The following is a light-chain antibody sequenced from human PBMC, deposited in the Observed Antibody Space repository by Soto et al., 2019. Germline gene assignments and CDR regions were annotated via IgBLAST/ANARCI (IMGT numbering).Light chain of an antibody. CDR2: GAS. Sequence: DIVLTQSPGTLSLSPGERATLSCWASLSLSTDYLAWYQQKPGQPPRLLIYGASSRATGIPDRFSGSGSGTDFTLTISRLEPEDFAVYYCQQYGSSPPTFGQGTKLEIK. V-gene: IGKV3-20*01. CDR1: LSLSTDY. J-gene: IGKJ2*01. CDR3: QQYGSSPPT.